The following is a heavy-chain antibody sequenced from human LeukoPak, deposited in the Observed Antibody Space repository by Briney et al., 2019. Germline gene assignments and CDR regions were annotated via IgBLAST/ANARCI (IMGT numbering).Heavy chain of an antibody. J-gene: IGHJ4*02. CDR3: ARDSGGYDYVWGSYRSVYFDY. V-gene: IGHV1-69*04. Sequence: SVKVSCKASGYTFTDFYVHWVRQAPGQGLEWMGRIIPILGIANYAQKFQGRVTITADKSTSTAYMELSSLRSEDTAVYYCARDSGGYDYVWGSYRSVYFDYWGQGTLVTVSS. D-gene: IGHD3-16*02. CDR2: IIPILGIA. CDR1: GYTFTDFY.